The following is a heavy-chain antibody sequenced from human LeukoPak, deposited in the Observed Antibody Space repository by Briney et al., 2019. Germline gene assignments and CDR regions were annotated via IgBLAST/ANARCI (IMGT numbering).Heavy chain of an antibody. J-gene: IGHJ3*02. CDR3: ARHSRSAYTGYGNAFDI. V-gene: IGHV4-39*01. D-gene: IGHD5-12*01. CDR2: IYNSANT. Sequence: SETLSLTCTVSGDSISSSSYCWDWIRQPPGKGLEWIGNIYNSANTHYNPSLKTRITMSVDTSKNQFSLKLNSVTAADTGIYYCARHSRSAYTGYGNAFDIWGQGTMVTVSS. CDR1: GDSISSSSYC.